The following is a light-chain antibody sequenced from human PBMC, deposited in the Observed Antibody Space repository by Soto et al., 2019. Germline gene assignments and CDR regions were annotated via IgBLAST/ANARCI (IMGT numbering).Light chain of an antibody. CDR2: GAS. J-gene: IGKJ1*01. CDR1: QSVGTK. Sequence: IVMTQSPATLSVSPGERATLSCRASQSVGTKLAWYQQTRGQAPRLLIYGASSRATGIPDRFSGSGSGTDFTLTISRLEPEDFAVYYCQQRSNWPSTFGQGTKVDIK. CDR3: QQRSNWPST. V-gene: IGKV3D-20*02.